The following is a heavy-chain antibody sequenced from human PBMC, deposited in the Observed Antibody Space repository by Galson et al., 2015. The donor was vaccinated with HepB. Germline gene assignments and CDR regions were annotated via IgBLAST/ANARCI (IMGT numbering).Heavy chain of an antibody. D-gene: IGHD4-23*01. CDR2: ISSSSSTI. J-gene: IGHJ5*02. CDR1: GFTFSSYS. V-gene: IGHV3-48*04. Sequence: SLRLSCAASGFTFSSYSMNWVRQAPGKGLEWVSYISSSSSTIYYADSVKGRFTISRDNAKNSLYLQMNSLRAEDTAVYYCASFRYGGYNWFDPWGQGTLVTVSS. CDR3: ASFRYGGYNWFDP.